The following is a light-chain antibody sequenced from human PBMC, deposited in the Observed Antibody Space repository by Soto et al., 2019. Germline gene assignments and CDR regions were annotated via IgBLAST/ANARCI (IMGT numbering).Light chain of an antibody. CDR2: DVT. Sequence: QSVLTQPASVSGSPGQSITISCTGTSSDVGGYNYVSWHQQHPGKAPKVMIYDVTSRPSGVSHRFSGSKSGNTASLTISGLQSDDEADYYCCSYTASSTFVFGTGTKLTVL. V-gene: IGLV2-14*01. CDR3: CSYTASSTFV. J-gene: IGLJ1*01. CDR1: SSDVGGYNY.